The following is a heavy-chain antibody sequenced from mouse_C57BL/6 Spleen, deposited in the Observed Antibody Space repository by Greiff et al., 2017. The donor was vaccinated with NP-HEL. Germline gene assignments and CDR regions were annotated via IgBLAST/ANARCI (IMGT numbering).Heavy chain of an antibody. CDR1: GYTFTSYW. Sequence: QVQLQQPGTELVKPGASVKLSCKASGYTFTSYWMHWVKQRPGQGLEWIGNINPSNGGTNYNEKFQSKATLTVDKSSSTAYMQLSSLTSEDSAVYYCARDGGLLRGYYFDYWGQGTTLTVSS. CDR3: ARDGGLLRGYYFDY. V-gene: IGHV1-53*01. CDR2: INPSNGGT. J-gene: IGHJ2*01. D-gene: IGHD2-3*01.